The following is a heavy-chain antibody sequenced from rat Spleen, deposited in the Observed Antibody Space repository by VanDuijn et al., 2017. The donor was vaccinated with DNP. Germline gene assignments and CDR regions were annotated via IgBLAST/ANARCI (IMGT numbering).Heavy chain of an antibody. Sequence: EVQLESGGGLVQPGRSLKLSCAASGFTFSNYDMAWVRQAPTKGLEWVASISYNGGTPYYRDSVKGRFTISRDNAKSTLYLQMDSLRSEDTATYYCTTDRDGSYGVAYWGQGTLVTVSS. CDR2: ISYNGGTP. V-gene: IGHV5-20*01. CDR1: GFTFSNYD. CDR3: TTDRDGSYGVAY. D-gene: IGHD1-3*01. J-gene: IGHJ3*01.